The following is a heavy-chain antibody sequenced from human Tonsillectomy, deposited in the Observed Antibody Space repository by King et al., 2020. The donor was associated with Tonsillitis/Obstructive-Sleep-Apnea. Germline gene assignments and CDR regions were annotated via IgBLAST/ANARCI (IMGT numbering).Heavy chain of an antibody. V-gene: IGHV3-9*01. CDR3: AKDIGPNIFGYLGGYGMDV. CDR2: ISWNSGSI. J-gene: IGHJ6*02. D-gene: IGHD5-18*01. CDR1: GFIFDDYA. Sequence: VQLVQSGGGLVQPGRSLRLSCAASGFIFDDYAMHWVRQAPGKGLEWVSGISWNSGSIAYVDSVKGRFTISRDNAKNSLYLQMNSLRAEDTALYYCAKDIGPNIFGYLGGYGMDVWGQGTTVTVSS.